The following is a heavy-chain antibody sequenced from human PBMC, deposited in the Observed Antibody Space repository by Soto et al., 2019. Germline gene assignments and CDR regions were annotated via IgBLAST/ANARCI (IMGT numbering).Heavy chain of an antibody. J-gene: IGHJ6*02. CDR1: GYTFTGYG. D-gene: IGHD1-1*01. CDR3: ARDMGTVWYTGYYYGMDV. Sequence: QVQLVQSGAEVKKPGASVKVSCKASGYTFTGYGISWVRQAPGQGLEWMGWISAYNGNTNYAQKLQGRVTMTTDTXTXKXXMELRSLRSADTAVYYCARDMGTVWYTGYYYGMDVWGQGTTVTVSS. V-gene: IGHV1-18*01. CDR2: ISAYNGNT.